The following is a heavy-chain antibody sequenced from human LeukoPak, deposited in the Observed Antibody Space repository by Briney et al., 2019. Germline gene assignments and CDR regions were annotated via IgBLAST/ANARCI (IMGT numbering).Heavy chain of an antibody. CDR2: IIPIFGTA. CDR3: ARDRIVGARPNGAFDI. V-gene: IGHV1-69*05. CDR1: GGTFCSYA. J-gene: IGHJ3*02. D-gene: IGHD1-26*01. Sequence: GSSVKVSCKASGGTFCSYAISWVRQAPGQGLEWMGRIIPIFGTANYAQKFQGRVTITTDESTSTAYMELSSLRSEDTAVYYCARDRIVGARPNGAFDIWGQGTMVTVSS.